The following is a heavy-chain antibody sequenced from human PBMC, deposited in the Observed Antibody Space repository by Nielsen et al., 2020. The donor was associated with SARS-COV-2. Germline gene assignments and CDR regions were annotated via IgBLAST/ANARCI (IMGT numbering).Heavy chain of an antibody. Sequence: GSLRLSCTVSGGSISSSSYYWGWIRQPPGKGLEWIGSIYYSGSTYYNPSPKSRVTISVDTSKNQFSLKLSSVTAADTAVYYCARLGPIFDYWGQGTLVTVSS. CDR3: ARLGPIFDY. J-gene: IGHJ4*02. V-gene: IGHV4-39*01. CDR1: GGSISSSSYY. CDR2: IYYSGST.